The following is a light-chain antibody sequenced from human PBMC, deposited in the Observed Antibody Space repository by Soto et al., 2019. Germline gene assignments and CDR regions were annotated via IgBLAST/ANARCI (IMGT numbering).Light chain of an antibody. V-gene: IGKV3-20*01. J-gene: IGKJ1*01. CDR3: HQYGRSPQT. Sequence: EIVLTQSPGTLSLSPGERATLSCRASQSVSSSYLAWYQQKPGQAPRLLIYGASSRATGIPDRFSGSGSGTDFTLNISGLEPEDFAVYYCHQYGRSPQTFGHATTVDIK. CDR1: QSVSSSY. CDR2: GAS.